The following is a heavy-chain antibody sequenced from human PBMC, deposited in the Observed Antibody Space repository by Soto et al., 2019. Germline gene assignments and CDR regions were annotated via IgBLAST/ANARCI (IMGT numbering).Heavy chain of an antibody. CDR3: ARRHSGSQERGAFDI. J-gene: IGHJ3*02. CDR2: VHYSGDT. V-gene: IGHV4-59*08. Sequence: SETLSLTCTVSGSSISYHYWCWIRQPPGKGLEWIGYVHYSGDTNYYPSLKSRVTISVDTSTSHFSLKLNSVTAADTAIYYCARRHSGSQERGAFDIWGRGTLVT. D-gene: IGHD6-13*01. CDR1: GSSISYHY.